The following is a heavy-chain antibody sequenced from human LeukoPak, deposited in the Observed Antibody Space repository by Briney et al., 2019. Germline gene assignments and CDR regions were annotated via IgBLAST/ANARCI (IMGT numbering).Heavy chain of an antibody. CDR3: VRQYVWFGAPAFDI. Sequence: PSETLSLTCAVYGGSFSGYYWSWIRQPPGKGLEWIGEINHSGSTNYNPSLKSRVTISVGTSKNQFSLKLSSVTAADTAVYYCVRQYVWFGAPAFDIWGQGTMVTVSS. D-gene: IGHD3-10*01. J-gene: IGHJ3*02. CDR1: GGSFSGYY. V-gene: IGHV4-34*01. CDR2: INHSGST.